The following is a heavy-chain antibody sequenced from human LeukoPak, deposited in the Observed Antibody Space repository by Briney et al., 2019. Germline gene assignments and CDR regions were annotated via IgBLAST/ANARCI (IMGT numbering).Heavy chain of an antibody. V-gene: IGHV3-33*01. Sequence: PGRFLRLSWAAPGFTFSGYVIHWVRQAPGKGLEWGAVIWYDGSSKYYADSVKGLFTISRDNSKNTLYLQMNSLRVEDTAVYYCARDRRYCSGGSCPASGWFDPWGQGTLVTVSS. J-gene: IGHJ5*02. D-gene: IGHD2-15*01. CDR1: GFTFSGYV. CDR2: IWYDGSSK. CDR3: ARDRRYCSGGSCPASGWFDP.